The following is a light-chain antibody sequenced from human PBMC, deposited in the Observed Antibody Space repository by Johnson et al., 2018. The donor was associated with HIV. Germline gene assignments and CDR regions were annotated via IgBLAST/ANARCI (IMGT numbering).Light chain of an antibody. CDR1: SSNIGDNY. J-gene: IGLJ1*01. Sequence: QSVLTQPPSVSAAPGQKVTISCSGSSSNIGDNYVSWYQQLPGTAPKLLIYENTKRPSGIPDRFSGSKSGPSATLGITGLPTGDEGDYYCGTWDRSLSAGGVFGTGTKVTVL. CDR3: GTWDRSLSAGGV. CDR2: ENT. V-gene: IGLV1-51*02.